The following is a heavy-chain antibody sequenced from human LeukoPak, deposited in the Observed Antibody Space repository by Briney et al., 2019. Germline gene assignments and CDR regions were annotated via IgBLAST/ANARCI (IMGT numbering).Heavy chain of an antibody. CDR3: ARGAVTTVKAAYYYYYGMDV. D-gene: IGHD4-17*01. CDR2: INHSGST. CDR1: GGSFSGYY. Sequence: SETLSLTCAVYGGSFSGYYWSWIRQPPGKGLEWIGEINHSGSTNYNPSLKSRVTISVDTSKNQFSLKLSSVTAADTAVYYCARGAVTTVKAAYYYYYGMDVWGQGTTVTVFS. J-gene: IGHJ6*02. V-gene: IGHV4-34*01.